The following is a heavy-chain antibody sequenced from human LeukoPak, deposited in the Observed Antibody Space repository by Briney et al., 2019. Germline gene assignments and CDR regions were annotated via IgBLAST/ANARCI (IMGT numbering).Heavy chain of an antibody. CDR2: IYSGGST. CDR1: GFSVSSNY. D-gene: IGHD2-21*02. CDR3: ARTDETAPAEDFQH. V-gene: IGHV3-53*01. Sequence: PGGSLRLSCAASGFSVSSNYMSWVRQAPGKGLEWDSVIYSGGSTYYADSVKGRFTISRDNSKSTLYLQMKSLRAEDTAVYYCARTDETAPAEDFQHWGQGTLVTVSS. J-gene: IGHJ1*01.